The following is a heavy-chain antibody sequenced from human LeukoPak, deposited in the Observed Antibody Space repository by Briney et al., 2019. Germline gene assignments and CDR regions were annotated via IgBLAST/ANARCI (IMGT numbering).Heavy chain of an antibody. D-gene: IGHD4-23*01. Sequence: PSQTLSLTCAVSGGSISSGGYSWSWFRQPPGKGLEWIGYIYHSGSTYYNPPLKSRVTISVDTSKNQFSLNLNSVTAADTAVYYCTRHPGGNAAHRFDYWGQGFLVTVSS. CDR2: IYHSGST. V-gene: IGHV4-30-2*01. CDR3: TRHPGGNAAHRFDY. CDR1: GGSISSGGYS. J-gene: IGHJ4*02.